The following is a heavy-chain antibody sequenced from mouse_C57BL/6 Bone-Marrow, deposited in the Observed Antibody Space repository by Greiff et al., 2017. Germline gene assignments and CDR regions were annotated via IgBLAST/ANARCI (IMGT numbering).Heavy chain of an antibody. CDR3: ASIYDGYGFAY. J-gene: IGHJ3*01. CDR2: IWSGGST. D-gene: IGHD2-3*01. V-gene: IGHV2-2*01. CDR1: GFSLTSYG. Sequence: QVQLKESGPGLVQPSQSLSITCTASGFSLTSYGVHWVRQSPGKGLEWLGVIWSGGSTDYNAAFISRLSISKDNSKSQVFFKMNSLQADDAARYCCASIYDGYGFAYWGQGTLVTVSA.